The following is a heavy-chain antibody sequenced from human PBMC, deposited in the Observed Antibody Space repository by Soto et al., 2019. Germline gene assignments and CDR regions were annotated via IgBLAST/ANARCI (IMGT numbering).Heavy chain of an antibody. CDR3: ARDRNWNKQQTYYYYGMDV. V-gene: IGHV1-3*01. J-gene: IGHJ6*02. CDR2: INAGNGNT. D-gene: IGHD1-20*01. Sequence: ASVKVSCKASGYTFTSYAMHWVRQAPGQRLEWMGWINAGNGNTKYSQKFQGRVTITRDTSASTAYMELSSLRSEDTAVYYCARDRNWNKQQTYYYYGMDVWGQGTTVTVSS. CDR1: GYTFTSYA.